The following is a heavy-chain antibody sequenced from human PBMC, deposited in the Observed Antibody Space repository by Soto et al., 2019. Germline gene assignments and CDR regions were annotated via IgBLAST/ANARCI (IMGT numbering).Heavy chain of an antibody. CDR2: SYYSGSA. CDR1: GGSISSCY. J-gene: IGHJ4*02. Sequence: PSETLSLTCTVSGGSISSCYWSWSRQPPGKGLEGIGYSYYSGSANYNPSLKSRGTISVDTSKNQSSLKLSSVTAADTAVYYCARLGYCSGGSCYLHFAYWGQGTLVTVSS. D-gene: IGHD2-15*01. CDR3: ARLGYCSGGSCYLHFAY. V-gene: IGHV4-59*01.